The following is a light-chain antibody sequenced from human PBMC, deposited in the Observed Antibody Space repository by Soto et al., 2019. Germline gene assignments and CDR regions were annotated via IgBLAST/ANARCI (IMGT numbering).Light chain of an antibody. V-gene: IGKV3-15*01. CDR3: HQYSDWWT. CDR1: QSVSSS. J-gene: IGKJ1*01. Sequence: EIVMTQSPVTLYVSPGERATLSCRVSQSVSSSLAWYQQKPGQAPRLLIYAASTRATGIPARFSGSGSGTEFTLSVSTLQSEDFAVYYCHQYSDWWTFGQGTKVEIK. CDR2: AAS.